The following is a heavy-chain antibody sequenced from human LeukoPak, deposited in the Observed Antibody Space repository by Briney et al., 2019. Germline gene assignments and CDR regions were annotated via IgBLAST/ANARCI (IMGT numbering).Heavy chain of an antibody. CDR2: IIPIFGTA. V-gene: IGHV1-69*13. D-gene: IGHD3-16*01. Sequence: ASVKVSCKASGGTFSSYAISWVRQAPGQGLEWMGGIIPIFGTANYAQKFQGRVTITAVQSPSTAYMELSSLRSEDTAVYYCARDEITFGGVMFDYWGQGPLVTVSS. J-gene: IGHJ4*02. CDR3: ARDEITFGGVMFDY. CDR1: GGTFSSYA.